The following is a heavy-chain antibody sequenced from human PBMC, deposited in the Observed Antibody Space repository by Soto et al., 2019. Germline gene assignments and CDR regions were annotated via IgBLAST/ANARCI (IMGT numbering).Heavy chain of an antibody. V-gene: IGHV3-48*01. CDR2: IGSSGSTI. CDR3: ARDQAGLYYYGMDV. CDR1: GFTFSSYS. J-gene: IGHJ6*02. Sequence: EVQLVESGGGLVQPGGSLRLSCAASGFTFSSYSMNWVRQAPGKGLEWVSYIGSSGSTIYYTDSVKGRFTISRDNAKNSLYLQMNSLRAEDTAVYYCARDQAGLYYYGMDVWGQGTTVTVSS.